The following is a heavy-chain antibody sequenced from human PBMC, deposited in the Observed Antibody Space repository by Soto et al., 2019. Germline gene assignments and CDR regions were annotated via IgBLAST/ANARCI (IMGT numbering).Heavy chain of an antibody. D-gene: IGHD2-15*01. Sequence: PGGSLRLSCAASGFTFSSYAMHWVRQAPGKGLEWVAVISYDGSNKYYADSVKGRFTISRDNSKNTLYLQMNSLRAEDTAVYYCARLDLVSIRPEYCSGGSCYSAYYYYGMDVWGQGTTVTVSS. V-gene: IGHV3-30-3*01. CDR3: ARLDLVSIRPEYCSGGSCYSAYYYYGMDV. J-gene: IGHJ6*02. CDR2: ISYDGSNK. CDR1: GFTFSSYA.